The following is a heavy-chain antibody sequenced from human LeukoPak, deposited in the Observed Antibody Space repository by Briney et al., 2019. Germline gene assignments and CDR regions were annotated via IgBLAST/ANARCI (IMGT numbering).Heavy chain of an antibody. CDR2: INHSGST. CDR1: GGSISSYY. J-gene: IGHJ5*02. D-gene: IGHD3-22*01. Sequence: PSETLSLTCTVSGGSISSYYWSWIRQPPGKGLEWIGEINHSGSTNYNPSLKCRVTISVDTSKNQFSLKLSSVTAADTAVYYCARGRKQVSTYYYDSSGYRWFDPWGQGTLVTVSS. CDR3: ARGRKQVSTYYYDSSGYRWFDP. V-gene: IGHV4-34*01.